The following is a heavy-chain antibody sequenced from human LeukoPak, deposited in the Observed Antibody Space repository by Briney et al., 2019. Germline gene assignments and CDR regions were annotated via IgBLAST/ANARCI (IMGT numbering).Heavy chain of an antibody. D-gene: IGHD1-14*01. CDR3: AKRRSSGGGVFDY. Sequence: PGGSLRLSCAASGFTFSSYSMNWVRQAPGKGLEWVSSISSSSSYIYYADSVKGRFTISRDNAKNSLYLQMNSLRAEDTAVYYCAKRRSSGGGVFDYWGQGTLVTVSS. CDR2: ISSSSSYI. CDR1: GFTFSSYS. V-gene: IGHV3-21*04. J-gene: IGHJ4*02.